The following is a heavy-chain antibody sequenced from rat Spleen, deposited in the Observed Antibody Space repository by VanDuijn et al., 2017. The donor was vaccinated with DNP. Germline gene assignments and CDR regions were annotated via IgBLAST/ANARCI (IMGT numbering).Heavy chain of an antibody. CDR1: GFTFSDYN. CDR2: ISGSGGST. D-gene: IGHD1-11*01. Sequence: EVQLLESGGGLVQPGRSLKLSCAASGFTFSDYNMAWVRPAPKKGLEWVATISGSGGSTYYRDSVKGRFTISRDNAQNTLDLQMNSLRSDDTATYYCVRWDYGMYGFDYWGQGVMVTVSS. CDR3: VRWDYGMYGFDY. V-gene: IGHV5S10*01. J-gene: IGHJ2*01.